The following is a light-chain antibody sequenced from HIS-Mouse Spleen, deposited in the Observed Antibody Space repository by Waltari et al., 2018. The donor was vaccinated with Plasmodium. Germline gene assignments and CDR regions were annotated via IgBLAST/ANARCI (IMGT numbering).Light chain of an antibody. CDR2: AAS. CDR1: QGINSY. J-gene: IGKJ2*01. V-gene: IGKV1D-8*02. CDR3: QQYYNFPYT. Sequence: AIWMTQYPSLLSASTVPRVTINCRMSQGINSYLALYQQKPGKAPDLLIHAASTLQSGVLSRFSRSGSETDFTLIISCLQYEDVATYYCQQYYNFPYTFGQGTKLEIK.